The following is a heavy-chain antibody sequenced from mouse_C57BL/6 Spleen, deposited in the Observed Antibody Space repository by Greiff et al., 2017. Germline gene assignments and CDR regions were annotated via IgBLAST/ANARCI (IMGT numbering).Heavy chain of an antibody. CDR2: INPNYGTT. D-gene: IGHD1-1*01. CDR3: AREGLLRLWYFDV. Sequence: VQLKQSGPELVKPGASVKISCKASGYSFTDYNMNWVKQSNGKSLEWIGVINPNYGTTSYNQNFKGKATLTVDQSSSTAYMQLNSLTSEDSAVYYCAREGLLRLWYFDVWGTGTTVTVSS. V-gene: IGHV1-39*01. J-gene: IGHJ1*03. CDR1: GYSFTDYN.